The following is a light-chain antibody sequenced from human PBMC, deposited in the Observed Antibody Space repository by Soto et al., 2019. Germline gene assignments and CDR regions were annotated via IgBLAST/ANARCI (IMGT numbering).Light chain of an antibody. CDR1: SSDVGSYNL. J-gene: IGLJ1*01. Sequence: QSLMTHPASLSGCPGQSSTISCTGSSSDVGSYNLVSWYQQHPCKAPKLMIYEGSKRPSGVSNRFSGSKSGNTASLTISGLQAEDEADYYCCSYAGSSTDVLGNGTKVTVL. V-gene: IGLV2-23*01. CDR3: CSYAGSSTDV. CDR2: EGS.